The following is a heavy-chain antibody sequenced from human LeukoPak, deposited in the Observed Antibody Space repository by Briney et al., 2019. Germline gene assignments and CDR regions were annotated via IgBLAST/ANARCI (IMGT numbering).Heavy chain of an antibody. CDR1: GYTFTSYY. D-gene: IGHD3-16*01. CDR2: INPSGGST. V-gene: IGHV1-46*01. J-gene: IGHJ4*02. Sequence: ASVKVSCKASGYTFTSYYMHWVRQAPGQGLEWMGIINPSGGSTSYAQKFQGRVTMARDTSISTAYMELSRLRSDDTAVYYCATQQGGGWGQGTLVTVSS. CDR3: ATQQGGG.